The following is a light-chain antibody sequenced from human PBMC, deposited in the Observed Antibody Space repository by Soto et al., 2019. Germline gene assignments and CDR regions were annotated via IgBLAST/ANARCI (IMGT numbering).Light chain of an antibody. CDR2: RAS. Sequence: DIQMTQSPSTLSASVGDRVTITCRASQSISNWLAWYQQKPGKAPQLLIYRASNLENGVPSRFSGSGSGTEFTLTISSLQPDDFATYYCQQYNTYSATFGQGTKVEIK. CDR1: QSISNW. CDR3: QQYNTYSAT. V-gene: IGKV1-5*03. J-gene: IGKJ1*01.